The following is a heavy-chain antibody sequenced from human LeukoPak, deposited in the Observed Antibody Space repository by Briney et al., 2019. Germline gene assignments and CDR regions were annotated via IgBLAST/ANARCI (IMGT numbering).Heavy chain of an antibody. CDR2: ISSSSSNI. D-gene: IGHD3-10*01. V-gene: IGHV3-48*01. J-gene: IGHJ3*02. CDR1: GFTFSSYS. CDR3: AREKIITMVRGVISDAFDI. Sequence: PGGSLRLSCAASGFTFSSYSVNWVRQAPGKGLEWVSRISSSSSNIYYADSVKGRFTISRDNAKNSLYLQMNSLRAEDTAVYYCAREKIITMVRGVISDAFDIWGQGTMVTVSS.